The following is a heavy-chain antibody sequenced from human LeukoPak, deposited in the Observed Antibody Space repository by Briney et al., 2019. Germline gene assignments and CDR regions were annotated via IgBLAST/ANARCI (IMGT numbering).Heavy chain of an antibody. CDR1: GGSISGYY. D-gene: IGHD6-19*01. V-gene: IGHV4-4*07. J-gene: IGHJ4*02. Sequence: SETLSLTCTVSGGSISGYYWSWLRQPAGKGREWIGRIYATGSTDYNPSLKSRVTMSVDGSKNQVSLRLNSVTAADTAVYYCARTGSGWDTAPRFDYWGQGTLVTVSS. CDR2: IYATGST. CDR3: ARTGSGWDTAPRFDY.